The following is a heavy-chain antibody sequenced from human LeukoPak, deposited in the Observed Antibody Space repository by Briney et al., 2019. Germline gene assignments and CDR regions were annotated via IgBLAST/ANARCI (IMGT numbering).Heavy chain of an antibody. Sequence: SVKVSCKASGYTFTGYYIHCVRQAPGQGLEWMGWINPNTGGTNYAQKFQGRVTMTRDTSISTAYMELSRLISDDTAEYYCLRGVTVAGIGTFDFWGQGTMVTVSS. CDR3: LRGVTVAGIGTFDF. J-gene: IGHJ3*01. CDR1: GYTFTGYY. CDR2: INPNTGGT. D-gene: IGHD6-19*01. V-gene: IGHV1-2*02.